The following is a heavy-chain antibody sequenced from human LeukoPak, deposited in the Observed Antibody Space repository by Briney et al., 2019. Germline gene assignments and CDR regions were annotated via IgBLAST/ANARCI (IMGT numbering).Heavy chain of an antibody. CDR1: GFTVSSNY. D-gene: IGHD3-3*01. J-gene: IGHJ4*02. CDR3: ARPRTYYDFWSGRY. Sequence: GGSLRLSCAASGFTVSSNYMSWVRQAPGKGLEWVSVIYSGGSTYYADSVKGRFTISRDNAKNSLYLQMNSLRAEDTAVYYCARPRTYYDFWSGRYWGQGTLVTVSS. CDR2: IYSGGST. V-gene: IGHV3-53*01.